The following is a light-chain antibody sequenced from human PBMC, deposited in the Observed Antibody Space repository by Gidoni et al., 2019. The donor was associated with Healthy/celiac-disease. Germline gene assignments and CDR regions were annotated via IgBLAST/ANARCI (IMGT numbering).Light chain of an antibody. J-gene: IGKJ2*01. V-gene: IGKV3-20*01. CDR2: GAS. Sequence: EFVLTQSPGTLSLSPGERATLSCRASQSVSSSYLAWYQQKPGQAPRLLIYGASSRATGIPDRFSGSGSGTDFTLTISRLEPEDFAVYYCQQYGSPYTFGQGTKLEIK. CDR1: QSVSSSY. CDR3: QQYGSPYT.